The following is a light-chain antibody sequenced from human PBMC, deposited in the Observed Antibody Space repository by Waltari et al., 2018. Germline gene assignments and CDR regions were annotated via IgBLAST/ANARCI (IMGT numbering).Light chain of an antibody. CDR3: ATWDSRLSVVV. CDR2: DNN. V-gene: IGLV1-51*01. J-gene: IGLJ3*02. CDR1: SSNIGNND. Sequence: QSVLTQPPSVSAPPGQRVTISCPGGSSNIGNNDVSWYQQFPGTAPKLLITDNNKRPFGIPDRFSGSKSGTSATLGITGLQTGDEADYYCATWDSRLSVVVFGGGTKVTVL.